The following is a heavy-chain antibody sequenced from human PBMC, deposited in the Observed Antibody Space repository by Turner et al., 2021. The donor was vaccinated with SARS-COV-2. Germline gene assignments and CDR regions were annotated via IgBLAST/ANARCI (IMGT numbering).Heavy chain of an antibody. CDR2: ISYDGSNK. V-gene: IGHV3-30*18. J-gene: IGHJ4*02. Sequence: QVQLVESGGGVVQPGRSLRLSCAASGFTFSSYGMHWVRQAPGKWLEWVAVISYDGSNKYYADSVKGRFTISRDNSKNTLYLQMNSLRAEDTAVYYCAKGPWYYYDSSGLPYYFDYWGQGTLVTVSS. CDR3: AKGPWYYYDSSGLPYYFDY. D-gene: IGHD3-22*01. CDR1: GFTFSSYG.